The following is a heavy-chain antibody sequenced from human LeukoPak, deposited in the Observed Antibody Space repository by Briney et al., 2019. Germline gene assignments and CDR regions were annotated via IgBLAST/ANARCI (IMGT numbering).Heavy chain of an antibody. CDR1: GYTFTSYG. Sequence: GASVKVSCKASGYTFTSYGITWVRQAPGQGLEWMGWISAYNGNTNYAQKLQGRVTMTTDTSTSTAYMELRSLRSDDTAVYYCARDIRDIVVVVAATDTQFDYWGQGTLSPSPQ. V-gene: IGHV1-18*04. CDR2: ISAYNGNT. D-gene: IGHD2-15*01. J-gene: IGHJ4*02. CDR3: ARDIRDIVVVVAATDTQFDY.